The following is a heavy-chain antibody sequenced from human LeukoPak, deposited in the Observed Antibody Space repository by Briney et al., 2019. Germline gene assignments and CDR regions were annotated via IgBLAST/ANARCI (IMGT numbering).Heavy chain of an antibody. V-gene: IGHV3-9*01. J-gene: IGHJ4*02. CDR3: AKDTERGAAGFDY. CDR1: GFTFDDYA. Sequence: GWSLRLSCAASGFTFDDYAMHWVRQAPGKGLEWVSGISWNSGSIGYADSVKGRFTISRDNAKNSLYLQMNSLRAEDTALYYCAKDTERGAAGFDYWGQGTLVTVSS. D-gene: IGHD6-13*01. CDR2: ISWNSGSI.